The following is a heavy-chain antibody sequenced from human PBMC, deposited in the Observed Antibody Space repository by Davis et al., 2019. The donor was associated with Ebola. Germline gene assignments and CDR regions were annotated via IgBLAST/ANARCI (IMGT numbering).Heavy chain of an antibody. J-gene: IGHJ1*01. D-gene: IGHD2-21*01. CDR3: ATDRMVVGTLGQSGLDH. Sequence: SVKGRFTISRDNSKNTLFLQMSSLRAEDTAIYYCATDRMVVGTLGQSGLDHWGQGTLISVSA. V-gene: IGHV3-30*15.